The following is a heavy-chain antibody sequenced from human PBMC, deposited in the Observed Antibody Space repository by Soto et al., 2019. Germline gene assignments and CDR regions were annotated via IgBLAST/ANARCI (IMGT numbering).Heavy chain of an antibody. CDR3: ARGGTPIDY. CDR2: ISAYNGNT. J-gene: IGHJ4*02. D-gene: IGHD3-16*01. Sequence: QVHLVQSGAEVKKPGASVKVSCTASGYTFTNFGISWVRQAPGQGLEWMGWISAYNGNTNYAQKFQGRVTMTTDTSTRTAYMERRSLSSDDTAVYYWARGGTPIDYWGQGTLVTVSS. CDR1: GYTFTNFG. V-gene: IGHV1-18*01.